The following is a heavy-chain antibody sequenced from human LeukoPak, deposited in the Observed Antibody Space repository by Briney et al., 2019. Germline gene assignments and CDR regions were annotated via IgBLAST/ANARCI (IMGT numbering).Heavy chain of an antibody. CDR1: GFTFSSYG. J-gene: IGHJ6*03. CDR2: IRYDGSNK. CDR3: AKVVRGYCSGGSCPEPYYYYYYMDV. Sequence: GGSLRLSCAASGFTFSSYGMHWVRQAPGKGLEWVAFIRYDGSNKYYADSVKGRFTISRDNSKNTLYLQMNSLRAEDTAVYYCAKVVRGYCSGGSCPEPYYYYYYMDVWGKGTTVTVSS. V-gene: IGHV3-30*02. D-gene: IGHD2-15*01.